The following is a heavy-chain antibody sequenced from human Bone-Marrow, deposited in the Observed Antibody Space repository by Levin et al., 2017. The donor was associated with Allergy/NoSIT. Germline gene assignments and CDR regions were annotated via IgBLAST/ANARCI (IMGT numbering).Heavy chain of an antibody. V-gene: IGHV2-5*02. CDR2: IYWDDDK. CDR3: ALKGQQLDYYYYGMDV. D-gene: IGHD6-13*01. J-gene: IGHJ6*02. Sequence: SGPTLVKPTQTLTLTCTFSGFSLSTSGVGVGWIRQPPGKALEWLALIYWDDDKRYSPSLKSRLTITKDTSKNQVVLTMTNMDPVDTATYYCALKGQQLDYYYYGMDVWGQGTTVTVSS. CDR1: GFSLSTSGVG.